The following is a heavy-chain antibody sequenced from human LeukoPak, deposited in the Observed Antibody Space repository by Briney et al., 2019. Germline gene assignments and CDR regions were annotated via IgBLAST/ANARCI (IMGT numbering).Heavy chain of an antibody. Sequence: GGSLRLSCAASGFTFSSYGMHWVAQSPGKGLEWLAVISYDGSNKYYADSVKGRFTISRDNSKNTLYLQMNSLRAEDTAVYYCARDPPFIIGTTFFDYWGQGTLVTVSS. CDR1: GFTFSSYG. V-gene: IGHV3-30*03. CDR2: ISYDGSNK. J-gene: IGHJ4*02. CDR3: ARDPPFIIGTTFFDY. D-gene: IGHD1-20*01.